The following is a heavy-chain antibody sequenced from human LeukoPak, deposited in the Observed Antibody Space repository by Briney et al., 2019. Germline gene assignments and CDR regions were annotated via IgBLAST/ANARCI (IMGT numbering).Heavy chain of an antibody. Sequence: PGGSLRLSCVVSGLSVSDNFVSWVRQAPGKGLEWVSVLFTSGKSYYLDSVRGRFSVSRDNSKNTVYLQMNSLRVEDTAVYYCVREGNWAFWGQGTQATISS. D-gene: IGHD3-16*01. J-gene: IGHJ4*02. CDR2: LFTSGKS. V-gene: IGHV3-53*01. CDR3: VREGNWAF. CDR1: GLSVSDNF.